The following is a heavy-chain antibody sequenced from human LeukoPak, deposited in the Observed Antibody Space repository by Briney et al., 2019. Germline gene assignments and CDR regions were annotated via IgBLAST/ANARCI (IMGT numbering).Heavy chain of an antibody. V-gene: IGHV4-59*01. CDR2: IYYSGST. CDR1: GFTLSTYW. Sequence: GSLRLSCAASGFTLSTYWMSWVRQAPGKGLEWIGYIYYSGSTNYNPSLKSRVTISADTSKNQFSLRLTSVTAADTAVYYCARVPARRVVTTPSYFDSWGQGTLVTVSS. J-gene: IGHJ4*02. D-gene: IGHD2-21*02. CDR3: ARVPARRVVTTPSYFDS.